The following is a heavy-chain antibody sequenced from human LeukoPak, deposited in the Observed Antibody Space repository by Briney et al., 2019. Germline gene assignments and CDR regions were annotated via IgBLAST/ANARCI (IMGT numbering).Heavy chain of an antibody. CDR3: ARGAPVAGTLHLP. J-gene: IGHJ5*02. Sequence: SETLSLTCTGSGGSISSYYWSWIRQPPGKGLEWIGYIYYSGSTNYNPSLKSRVTISVDTSKNQFSLKLSSVTAADTAVYYCARGAPVAGTLHLPWGQGTLVTVSS. CDR2: IYYSGST. D-gene: IGHD6-19*01. V-gene: IGHV4-59*01. CDR1: GGSISSYY.